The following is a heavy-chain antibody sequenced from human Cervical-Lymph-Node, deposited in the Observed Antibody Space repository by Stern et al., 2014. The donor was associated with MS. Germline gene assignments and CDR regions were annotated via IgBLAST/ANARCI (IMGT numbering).Heavy chain of an antibody. D-gene: IGHD3-22*01. J-gene: IGHJ6*02. Sequence: VQLVESGGGLVKPGESLRLSCAASGFTFSNAWMSWVRQAPGKGLEWVGRIKSKTDGGTIDYAAPVKGRFTISRDDSKNTLYLQMNSLKTEDTAVYYCTRLNYYDSSGYSYYQYGMDVWGQGTTVTVSS. CDR3: TRLNYYDSSGYSYYQYGMDV. CDR1: GFTFSNAW. CDR2: IKSKTDGGTI. V-gene: IGHV3-15*01.